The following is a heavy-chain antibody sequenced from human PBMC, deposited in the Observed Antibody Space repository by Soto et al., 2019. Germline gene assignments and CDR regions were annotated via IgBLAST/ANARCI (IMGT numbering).Heavy chain of an antibody. CDR2: IYHSGST. J-gene: IGHJ1*01. CDR1: GGSISSSNW. Sequence: SETLSLTCAVSGGSISSSNWWSWVRQPPGKGLEWIGEIYHSGSTNYNPSLKSRVTISVDTSKNQFSLKLSSVTAADTAVYYCASSSSSAEYFQHWGQGTLVTVSS. D-gene: IGHD6-6*01. V-gene: IGHV4-4*02. CDR3: ASSSSSAEYFQH.